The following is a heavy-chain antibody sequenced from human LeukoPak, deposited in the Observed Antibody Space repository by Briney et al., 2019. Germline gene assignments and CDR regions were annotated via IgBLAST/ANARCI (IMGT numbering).Heavy chain of an antibody. V-gene: IGHV4-38-2*02. D-gene: IGHD1-26*01. CDR1: GYSISSAYY. CDR3: ARIPPATAEFYFDY. Sequence: SETLSLTCTVSGYSISSAYYWGFIRQPPGKGLGGIGRIYHSGSTYYNASLKSRVTVSLDTSKNQMSLNMSSVTAADAAVYYCARIPPATAEFYFDYWGQGTLVTVSS. J-gene: IGHJ4*02. CDR2: IYHSGST.